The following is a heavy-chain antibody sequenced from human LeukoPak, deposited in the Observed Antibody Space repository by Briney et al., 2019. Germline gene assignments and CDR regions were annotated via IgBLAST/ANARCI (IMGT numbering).Heavy chain of an antibody. Sequence: GGSLRLSCEASGFTFRRYAMHWVRQAPGKGLEWVAVISYDGSNKYYADSVKGRFTISRDNSKNTLYLQMNSLRAEDTAVYYCAKDSDYGSGSVSIDYWGQGTLVTVSS. V-gene: IGHV3-30*04. CDR2: ISYDGSNK. D-gene: IGHD3-10*01. CDR3: AKDSDYGSGSVSIDY. J-gene: IGHJ4*02. CDR1: GFTFRRYA.